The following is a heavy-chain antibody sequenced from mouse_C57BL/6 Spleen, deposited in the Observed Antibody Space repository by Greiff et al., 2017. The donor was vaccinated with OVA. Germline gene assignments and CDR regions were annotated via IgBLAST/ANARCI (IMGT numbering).Heavy chain of an antibody. Sequence: EVKLEESGPGLVKPSQSLSLTCSVTGYSITSGYYWNWIRQFPGNKLEWMGYISYDGSNNYNPSLKNRISITRDTSKNQFFLKLNSVTTEDTATYYCAREGYYYGSSPSWYFDVWGTGTTVTVSS. CDR3: AREGYYYGSSPSWYFDV. D-gene: IGHD1-1*01. V-gene: IGHV3-6*01. CDR1: GYSITSGYY. J-gene: IGHJ1*03. CDR2: ISYDGSN.